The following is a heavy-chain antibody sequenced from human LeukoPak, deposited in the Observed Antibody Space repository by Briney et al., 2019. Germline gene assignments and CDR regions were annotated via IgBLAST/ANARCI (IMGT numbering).Heavy chain of an antibody. V-gene: IGHV3-23*01. CDR3: ARDWYDY. CDR1: GFTFSTYA. J-gene: IGHJ4*02. Sequence: GGSLRLSCAPSGFTFSTYAMIWVRQAPGKGLEWVSVIGGSGSYTYYADSVKGRFTISRDNSKDTLYLQMNSLRAEDTAVYYCARDWYDYWGQGTLVTVSS. D-gene: IGHD6-13*01. CDR2: IGGSGSYT.